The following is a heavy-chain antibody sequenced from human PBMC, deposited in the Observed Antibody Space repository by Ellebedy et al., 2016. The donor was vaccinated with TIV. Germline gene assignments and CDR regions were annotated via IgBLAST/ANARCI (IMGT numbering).Heavy chain of an antibody. J-gene: IGHJ3*02. CDR2: ISGSGGDT. CDR1: GFTFSTYA. CDR3: AKSHDSSGYHYVGACDI. D-gene: IGHD3-22*01. V-gene: IGHV3-23*01. Sequence: GESLKISCAASGFTFSTYAMSWVRQTPGKGLEWVSVISGSGGDTSYTDSVKGRFTISRDNAKNTLYLQMHSLRAEDTAVYYCAKSHDSSGYHYVGACDIWGLGTMVTASS.